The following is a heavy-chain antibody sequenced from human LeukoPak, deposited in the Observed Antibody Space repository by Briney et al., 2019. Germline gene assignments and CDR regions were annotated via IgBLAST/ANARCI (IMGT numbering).Heavy chain of an antibody. Sequence: PGWSLRLSCTGSGFTFGDYGMSWVRQAPGKGLEWVGFIRSKAYGGTTEYAASVKGRFTISRDDSKSIAYLQLNSLKTEDTAVYYCSNSYCGGDCYSGGYFDYWGQGTLVTVSS. CDR3: SNSYCGGDCYSGGYFDY. CDR2: IRSKAYGGTT. V-gene: IGHV3-49*04. D-gene: IGHD2-21*02. J-gene: IGHJ4*02. CDR1: GFTFGDYG.